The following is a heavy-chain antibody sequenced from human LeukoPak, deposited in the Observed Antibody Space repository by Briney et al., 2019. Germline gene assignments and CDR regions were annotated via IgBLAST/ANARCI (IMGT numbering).Heavy chain of an antibody. J-gene: IGHJ4*02. V-gene: IGHV1-69*04. CDR2: IIPILGIA. CDR1: GGTFSSYA. CDR3: ARDSYDGSGYYYERIDY. Sequence: SVKVSCKASGGTFSSYAISWVRQAPGQGLEWMGRIIPILGIANYAQKFQGRVTITADKSTSTAYMELSSLRSEDTAVYYCARDSYDGSGYYYERIDYWGQGTLVTVSS. D-gene: IGHD3-22*01.